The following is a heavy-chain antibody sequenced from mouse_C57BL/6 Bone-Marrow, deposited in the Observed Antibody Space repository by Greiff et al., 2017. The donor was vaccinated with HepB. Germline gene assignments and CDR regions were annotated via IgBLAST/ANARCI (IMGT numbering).Heavy chain of an antibody. CDR1: GYTFTDYY. J-gene: IGHJ4*01. D-gene: IGHD3-2*02. V-gene: IGHV1-19*01. CDR3: ARGAQATSYAMDY. Sequence: VQLQQSGPVLVKPGASVKMSCKASGYTFTDYYMNWVKQSHGKSLEWIGVINPYNGGTSYNQKFKGKPTLTVDKSSSTAYMELNSLTSEDSAVYYCARGAQATSYAMDYWGQGTSVTFSS. CDR2: INPYNGGT.